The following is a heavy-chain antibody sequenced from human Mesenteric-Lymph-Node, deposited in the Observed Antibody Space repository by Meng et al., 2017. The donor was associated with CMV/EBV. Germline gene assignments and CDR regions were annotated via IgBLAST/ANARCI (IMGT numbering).Heavy chain of an antibody. Sequence: GGSLRLSCAASGFTFSSYEMNWVRQAPGKGLEWVSYISSSGSTIYYADSVKGRFTISRDNAKNSLYLQMNSLRAEDTAVYYCARVMLWQPALGMDVWGQGTTVTVSS. CDR1: GFTFSSYE. CDR2: ISSSGSTI. V-gene: IGHV3-48*03. D-gene: IGHD3-10*02. J-gene: IGHJ6*02. CDR3: ARVMLWQPALGMDV.